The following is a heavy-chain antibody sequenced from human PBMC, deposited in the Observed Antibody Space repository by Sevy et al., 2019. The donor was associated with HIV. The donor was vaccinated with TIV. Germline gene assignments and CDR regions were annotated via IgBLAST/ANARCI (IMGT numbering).Heavy chain of an antibody. D-gene: IGHD3-10*01. J-gene: IGHJ4*02. CDR2: IYHSGST. CDR3: ARGKAELLWFAPTWYFDY. V-gene: IGHV4-38-2*01. Sequence: ASETLSLTCAVSGYSISSGYYWGWIRQPPGKGLEWIGSIYHSGSTYYNPSLKSRVTISVDTSKNQFSLKLSSVTAADTAVYYCARGKAELLWFAPTWYFDYWGQGTLVTVSS. CDR1: GYSISSGYY.